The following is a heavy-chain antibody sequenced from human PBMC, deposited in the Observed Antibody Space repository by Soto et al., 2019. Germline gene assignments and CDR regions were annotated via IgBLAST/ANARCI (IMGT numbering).Heavy chain of an antibody. J-gene: IGHJ5*02. CDR3: ARVAAAAGLWFDP. CDR1: GGSLSNGDYY. Sequence: SSETLSLTCTVSGGSLSNGDYYWSWIRQPPGKGLEWIGYIYFSGSTYYNPSLKSRVCISIDTSNNQFSLNVTSVTAADTAVYYCARVAAAAGLWFDPWGQGSLVTVSS. D-gene: IGHD6-13*01. CDR2: IYFSGST. V-gene: IGHV4-30-4*01.